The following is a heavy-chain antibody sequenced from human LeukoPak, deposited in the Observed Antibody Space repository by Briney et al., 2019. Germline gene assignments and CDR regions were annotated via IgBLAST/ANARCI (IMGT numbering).Heavy chain of an antibody. CDR3: ARRGEWLRFHYFDY. CDR2: NHYSGYT. D-gene: IGHD5-12*01. J-gene: IGHJ4*02. Sequence: GSLRLSCAASGFTFSSYWMSWVRQPPGKGLEWIGSNHYSGYTDYNESLKSRVTISVDTTKNQFFLKLSSVTAADTGTYYCARRGEWLRFHYFDYWGQGMLVTVSS. V-gene: IGHV4-39*01. CDR1: GFTFSSYW.